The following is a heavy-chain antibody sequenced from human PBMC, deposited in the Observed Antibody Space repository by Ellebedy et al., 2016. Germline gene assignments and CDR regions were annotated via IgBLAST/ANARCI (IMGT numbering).Heavy chain of an antibody. CDR2: INPSGGST. CDR3: AREGAAAGTLLDY. J-gene: IGHJ4*02. Sequence: ASVKVSCKASGYTFNRYYMHWVRQAPGQGLEWMGIINPSGGSTSYAQKFQGRVTMTRDTSTSTVYMELSSLRSEDTAVYYCAREGAAAGTLLDYWGQGTLVTVSS. V-gene: IGHV1-46*02. D-gene: IGHD6-13*01. CDR1: GYTFNRYY.